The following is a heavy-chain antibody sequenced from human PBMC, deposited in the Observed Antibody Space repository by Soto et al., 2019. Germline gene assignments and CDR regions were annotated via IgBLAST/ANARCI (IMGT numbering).Heavy chain of an antibody. CDR3: ASAGGLGAVAADY. CDR1: GGSISSGGYS. J-gene: IGHJ4*02. Sequence: QLQLQESGSGLVKPSQTLYLTCAVSGGSISSGGYSWSWIRQPPGKGLEWIGYIYHSGSTDYNPSLKSLVTISVDRSKNPFSLKLSSVTAADTAVYYCASAGGLGAVAADYWGQGTLVTVSS. CDR2: IYHSGST. V-gene: IGHV4-30-2*01. D-gene: IGHD6-19*01.